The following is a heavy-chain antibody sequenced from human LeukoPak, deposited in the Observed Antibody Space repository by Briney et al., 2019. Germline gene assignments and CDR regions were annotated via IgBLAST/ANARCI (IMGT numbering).Heavy chain of an antibody. CDR1: GFTFSSYA. CDR3: ARGPGPGSVDY. Sequence: PGGSLRLSCAASGFTFSSYAMHWVRQAPGKGLEWVAVISYDGSNKYYADSVKGRFTISRDNSKNTLYLQMNSLRAEDTAVYYCARGPGPGSVDYWGQGTLVTVSS. D-gene: IGHD3-10*01. V-gene: IGHV3-30-3*01. J-gene: IGHJ4*02. CDR2: ISYDGSNK.